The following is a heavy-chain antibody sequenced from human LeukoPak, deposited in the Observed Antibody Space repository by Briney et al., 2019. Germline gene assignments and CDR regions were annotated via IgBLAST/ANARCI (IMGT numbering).Heavy chain of an antibody. J-gene: IGHJ4*02. CDR1: GYTFTGYY. CDR3: ARQLIRDGYNYPPAY. V-gene: IGHV1-2*06. CDR2: INPNSGGT. D-gene: IGHD5-24*01. Sequence: ASVKVSCKASGYTFTGYYMHWVRQAPGQGLEWMGRINPNSGGTNYAQKFQGRVTMTRDTSTSTVYMELSSLRSEDTAVYYCARQLIRDGYNYPPAYWGQGTLVTVSS.